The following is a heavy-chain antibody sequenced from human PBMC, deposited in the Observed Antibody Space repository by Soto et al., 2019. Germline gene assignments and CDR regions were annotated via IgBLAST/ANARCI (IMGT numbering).Heavy chain of an antibody. V-gene: IGHV1-69*13. J-gene: IGHJ4*02. CDR3: ARDKYSSSSHFDY. CDR1: GGTFSSYA. CDR2: IIPIFGTA. D-gene: IGHD6-6*01. Sequence: SVKVSCKASGGTFSSYAISWVRQAPGQGLEWMGGIIPIFGTANYAQKFQGRVTITADESTSTAYMELRSLRSDDTAVYYCARDKYSSSSHFDYWGQGTLVTVSS.